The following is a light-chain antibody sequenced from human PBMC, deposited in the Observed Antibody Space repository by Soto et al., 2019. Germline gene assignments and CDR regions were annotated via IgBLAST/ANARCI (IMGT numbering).Light chain of an antibody. J-gene: IGLJ1*01. CDR3: SSYARTYTDL. Sequence: QSALTQPPSVSGSPGQSVTISCTGTASDVRGYNRVSWYKQPTGTAPKLMIYEVSYRPSGVPDLFSGSNSGNVASLTNSGCQTEDEADYFCSSYARTYTDLFGSVTKLTL. CDR1: ASDVRGYNR. V-gene: IGLV2-18*02. CDR2: EVS.